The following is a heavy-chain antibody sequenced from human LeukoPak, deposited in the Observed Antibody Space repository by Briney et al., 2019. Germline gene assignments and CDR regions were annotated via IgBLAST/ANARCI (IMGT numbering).Heavy chain of an antibody. CDR2: IWYDGSNK. Sequence: PGGSLRLSCAASGFTFSSYGMHWVRQAPGKGLEWVAVIWYDGSNKYYAGSVKGRFTISRDNSKNTLYLQMNSLRAEDTAVYYCARDHDYGDYYFDYWGQGTLVTVSS. V-gene: IGHV3-33*01. CDR1: GFTFSSYG. J-gene: IGHJ4*02. D-gene: IGHD4-17*01. CDR3: ARDHDYGDYYFDY.